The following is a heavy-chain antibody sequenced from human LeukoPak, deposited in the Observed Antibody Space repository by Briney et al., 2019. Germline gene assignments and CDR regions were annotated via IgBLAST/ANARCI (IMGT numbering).Heavy chain of an antibody. CDR3: AKNLYCGGGSCYPSALGMDV. CDR1: GFTFSSYA. J-gene: IGHJ6*02. CDR2: ISGSGNRT. Sequence: GGSLRLSCAASGFTFSSYAMSWVRQAPGRGLEWVSSISGSGNRTYYADSVKGRFTISRDNSKNTLFLQMNSLRAEDTAVYYCAKNLYCGGGSCYPSALGMDVWGQGTTVTVSS. V-gene: IGHV3-23*01. D-gene: IGHD2-15*01.